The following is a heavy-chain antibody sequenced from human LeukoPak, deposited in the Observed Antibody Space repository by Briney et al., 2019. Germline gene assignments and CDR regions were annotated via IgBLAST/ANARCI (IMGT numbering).Heavy chain of an antibody. CDR2: INGDGSRA. Sequence: GGSLTLSCAASGFTFTSYWMHWVRQAPGKGRVWVSCINGDGSRAGYADSVKGRCTISRDNAQNTLYLQMNSLRAEDTAVYYCAKSIAAAALYYGMDVWGQGTTVTVSS. CDR1: GFTFTSYW. J-gene: IGHJ6*02. CDR3: AKSIAAAALYYGMDV. D-gene: IGHD6-13*01. V-gene: IGHV3-74*01.